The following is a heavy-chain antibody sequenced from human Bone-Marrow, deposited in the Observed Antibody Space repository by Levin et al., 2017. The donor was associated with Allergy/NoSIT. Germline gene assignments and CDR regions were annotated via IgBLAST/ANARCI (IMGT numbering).Heavy chain of an antibody. CDR1: GFTFSSYG. J-gene: IGHJ4*02. CDR3: AKDGGVIVVVPAAAFDY. D-gene: IGHD2-2*01. Sequence: SGGSLRLSCAASGFTFSSYGMHWVRQAPGKGLEWVAVISYDGSNKYYADSVKGRFTISRDNSKNTLYLQMNSLRAEDTAVYYCAKDGGVIVVVPAAAFDYWGQGTLVTVSS. V-gene: IGHV3-30*18. CDR2: ISYDGSNK.